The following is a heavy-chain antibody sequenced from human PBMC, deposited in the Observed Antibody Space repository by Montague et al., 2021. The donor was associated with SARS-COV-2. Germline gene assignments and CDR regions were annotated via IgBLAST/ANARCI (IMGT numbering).Heavy chain of an antibody. J-gene: IGHJ3*02. CDR3: AKDYYFGASDI. Sequence: SLRLSCAASGFTFGDYAMHWVRQTPGKGLEWVSGISWNSGGRGYADSVKGRFTIYRDNAKNSLYLQMNSLRTEDTAFYYCAKDYYFGASDIWGQGTMVTVSS. CDR2: ISWNSGGR. V-gene: IGHV3-9*01. CDR1: GFTFGDYA. D-gene: IGHD3-10*01.